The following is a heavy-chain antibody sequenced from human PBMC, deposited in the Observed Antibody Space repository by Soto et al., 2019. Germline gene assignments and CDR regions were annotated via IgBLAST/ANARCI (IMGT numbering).Heavy chain of an antibody. D-gene: IGHD2-2*01. CDR1: GGSISSGGYY. Sequence: SETLSLTCTVSGGSISSGGYYWSWIRQHPGKGLEWIGYIYYSGSTYYNPSLKSRVTISVDTSKNQFSLKLSSVTAADTAVYYCARDRLPAAIGGGLHYYYGMDVWGQGTTVTVSS. CDR2: IYYSGST. V-gene: IGHV4-31*03. J-gene: IGHJ6*02. CDR3: ARDRLPAAIGGGLHYYYGMDV.